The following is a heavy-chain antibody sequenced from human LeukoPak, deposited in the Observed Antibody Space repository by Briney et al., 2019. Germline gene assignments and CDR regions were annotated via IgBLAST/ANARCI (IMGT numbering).Heavy chain of an antibody. D-gene: IGHD6-19*01. J-gene: IGHJ5*02. CDR3: ARVRSSGWYFDP. CDR2: IYTSGST. Sequence: SETLSLTCAVYGGSFSGYYWSWIRQPAGKGLEWIGRIYTSGSTNYNPSLKSRVTISVDTSKNQFSLKLSSVTAADTAVYYCARVRSSGWYFDPWGQGTLVTVSS. CDR1: GGSFSGYY. V-gene: IGHV4-59*10.